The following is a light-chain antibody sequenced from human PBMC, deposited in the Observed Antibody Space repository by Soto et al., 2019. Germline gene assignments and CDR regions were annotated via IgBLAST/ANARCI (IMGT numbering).Light chain of an antibody. Sequence: DIQMTQSPPTLSASVGDRVTITCRASQSVSSRLAWYQQKPGKAPKLLIYKASSLESGVPSRFSGSGSGTEFTLTISRLQPDDFANYYGHQYDSYSSFGPGTKVDMK. CDR2: KAS. V-gene: IGKV1-5*03. J-gene: IGKJ3*01. CDR3: HQYDSYSS. CDR1: QSVSSR.